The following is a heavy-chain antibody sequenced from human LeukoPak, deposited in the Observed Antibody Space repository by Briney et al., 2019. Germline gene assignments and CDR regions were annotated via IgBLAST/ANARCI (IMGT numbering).Heavy chain of an antibody. J-gene: IGHJ4*02. D-gene: IGHD3-3*01. CDR2: IYTSGST. CDR3: ARVPYDFWSGSFFDY. V-gene: IGHV4-4*07. CDR1: GGSISSYY. Sequence: SETLSLTCTVSGGSISSYYWSWIRQPAGKGLEWIGRIYTSGSTNYNPSLKSRVTTSVDTSKNQFSLKLSSVTAADTAVYYCARVPYDFWSGSFFDYWGQGTLVTVSS.